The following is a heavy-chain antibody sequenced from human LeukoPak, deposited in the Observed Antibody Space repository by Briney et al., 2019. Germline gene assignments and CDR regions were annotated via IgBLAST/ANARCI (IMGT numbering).Heavy chain of an antibody. J-gene: IGHJ4*02. CDR3: ARYLGSYGVRRFDY. D-gene: IGHD5-18*01. CDR1: GDSISSGSYY. V-gene: IGHV4-61*02. CDR2: IYTSGST. Sequence: SQTLSLTCTVSGDSISSGSYYWSWIRQPAGKGLEWIGRIYTSGSTNYNPSLKSRVTMSVDTSKNQFSLKLSSVTAADTAVYYCARYLGSYGVRRFDYWGQGTLVTVSS.